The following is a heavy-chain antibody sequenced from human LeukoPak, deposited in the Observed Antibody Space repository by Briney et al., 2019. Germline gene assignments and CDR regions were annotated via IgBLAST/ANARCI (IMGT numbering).Heavy chain of an antibody. V-gene: IGHV1-69*13. Sequence: ASVKVSCKXSGGTFSSYAISWVRQAPGQGLEWMGGIIPIFGTANYSQKFQGRVTITADESTSTAYMELSSLRSEDTAVYYCARLGMRQQHPWSGSSYYYYYMDVWGKGTTVTVSS. D-gene: IGHD6-13*01. CDR2: IIPIFGTA. CDR1: GGTFSSYA. J-gene: IGHJ6*03. CDR3: ARLGMRQQHPWSGSSYYYYYMDV.